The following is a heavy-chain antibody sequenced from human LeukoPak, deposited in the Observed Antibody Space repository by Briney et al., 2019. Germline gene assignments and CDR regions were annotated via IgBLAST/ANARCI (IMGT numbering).Heavy chain of an antibody. D-gene: IGHD3-22*01. CDR1: GFTFSSYG. CDR3: ARDGRVSSGYYDDY. J-gene: IGHJ4*02. Sequence: PGGSLRLSCAASGFTFSSYGMHWVRQAPGKGLEWVAVISYDGSNKYYADSVKGRFTISRDNSKNTLYLQMNSLRAEDTAVYYCARDGRVSSGYYDDYWGQGTLVTVSS. CDR2: ISYDGSNK. V-gene: IGHV3-30*03.